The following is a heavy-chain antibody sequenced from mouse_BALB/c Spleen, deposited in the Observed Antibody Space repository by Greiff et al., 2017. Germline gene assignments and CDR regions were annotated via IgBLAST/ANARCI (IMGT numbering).Heavy chain of an antibody. Sequence: EVQLVESGGGLVKPGGSLKLSCAASGFTFSDYYMYWVRQTPEKRLEWVATISDGGSYTYYPDSVKGRFTISRDNAKNNLYLQMSSLKSEDTAMYYCARGGHDGYYAMDYWGQGTSVTVSS. V-gene: IGHV5-4*02. CDR1: GFTFSDYY. CDR2: ISDGGSYT. CDR3: ARGGHDGYYAMDY. D-gene: IGHD2-3*01. J-gene: IGHJ4*01.